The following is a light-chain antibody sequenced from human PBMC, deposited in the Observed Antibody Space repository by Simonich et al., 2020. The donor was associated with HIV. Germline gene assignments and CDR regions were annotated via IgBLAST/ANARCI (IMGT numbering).Light chain of an antibody. CDR1: SGTIATNY. J-gene: IGLJ3*02. V-gene: IGLV6-57*03. CDR2: ADN. CDR3: QSYDSTNRV. Sequence: NFMLTQPHSVSESPGKTVTISCTRSSGTIATNYVQWYQQRPCSAPTTVIYADNPRPSGVPDRFSGSIDTSSNSASLTIAGLKTEDEADYYCQSYDSTNRVFGGGTKLTVL.